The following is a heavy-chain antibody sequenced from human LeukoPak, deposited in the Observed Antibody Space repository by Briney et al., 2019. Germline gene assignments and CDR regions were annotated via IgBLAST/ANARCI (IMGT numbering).Heavy chain of an antibody. D-gene: IGHD3-10*01. CDR3: ARGLSVLLWFGELFDSLNNWFDP. J-gene: IGHJ5*02. V-gene: IGHV4-34*01. CDR2: INHSGST. CDR1: GGSFSGYY. Sequence: PSETLSLTCAVYGGSFSGYYWSWIRQPPGKGLEWIGEINHSGSTNYNPSLKSRVTISVDTSKNQFSLKLSSATAADTAVYYCARGLSVLLWFGELFDSLNNWFDPWGQGTLVTVSS.